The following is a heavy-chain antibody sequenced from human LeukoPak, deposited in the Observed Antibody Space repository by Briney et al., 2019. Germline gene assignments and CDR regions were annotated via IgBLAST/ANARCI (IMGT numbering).Heavy chain of an antibody. Sequence: PSETLSLTCTVSGDSINNYYWSWIRQPPGKGLVWIGNVSYCGSTNYNPSLKSRVTISLDTSKNQFSLKLSSVTAADTAVYYCARGVEGTTIGHYFDYWGQGTLVTVSS. CDR3: ARGVEGTTIGHYFDY. V-gene: IGHV4-59*01. D-gene: IGHD1-26*01. J-gene: IGHJ4*02. CDR2: VSYCGST. CDR1: GDSINNYY.